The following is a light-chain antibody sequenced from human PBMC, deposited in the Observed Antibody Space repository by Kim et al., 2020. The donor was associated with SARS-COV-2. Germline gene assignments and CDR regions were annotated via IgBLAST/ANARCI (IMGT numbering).Light chain of an antibody. CDR2: DAS. V-gene: IGKV3-11*01. CDR3: QQRDNWPLT. CDR1: HSISSD. Sequence: LPPAERATLSCRASHSISSDLAWYQQKPGQAPRHLIYDASNRATDAPARFSGSGSGTDFTLTISSLEPEDFAVYYCQQRDNWPLTFGGGTKVDIK. J-gene: IGKJ4*01.